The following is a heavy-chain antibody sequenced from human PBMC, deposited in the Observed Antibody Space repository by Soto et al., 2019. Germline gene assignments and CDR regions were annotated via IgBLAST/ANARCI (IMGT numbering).Heavy chain of an antibody. J-gene: IGHJ4*02. CDR2: IKQDGSEK. CDR3: VRAVAAAGSF. D-gene: IGHD6-13*01. CDR1: GFTFATYW. Sequence: EVHLVESGGGLVKPGGSLRLSCAASGFTFATYWMDWVRQAPGRGLEWVANIKQDGSEKYYVDSVKGRFTISRDNAKNSLYLQMNSLRVEDTAVYFCVRAVAAAGSFWGQGTLVTVSS. V-gene: IGHV3-7*05.